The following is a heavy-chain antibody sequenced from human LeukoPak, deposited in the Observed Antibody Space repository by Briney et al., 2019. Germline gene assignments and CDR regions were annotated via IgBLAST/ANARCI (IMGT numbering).Heavy chain of an antibody. J-gene: IGHJ4*02. CDR2: ISSSSSTI. V-gene: IGHV3-48*01. Sequence: GGSLRLSCAASGFTFSSHSMNWVRQAPGKGLEWVSYISSSSSTIYYADSVKGRFTISRDNAKNSLYLQMNSLRAEDTAVYYCATDRGWRTSGYYLYYFEYWGQGTLVTFSS. CDR3: ATDRGWRTSGYYLYYFEY. CDR1: GFTFSSHS. D-gene: IGHD3-3*01.